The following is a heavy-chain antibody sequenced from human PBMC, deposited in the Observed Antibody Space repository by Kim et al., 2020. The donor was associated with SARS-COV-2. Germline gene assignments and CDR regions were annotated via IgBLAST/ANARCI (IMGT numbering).Heavy chain of an antibody. J-gene: IGHJ4*02. CDR3: LGGFYFDY. CDR1: GHFFTRDS. Sequence: ASVKVSCKTSGHFFTRDSIHWVRQAPGQGLEWMGGIDCGNGNTIYSQKFQGRVTFTTDTSASTAYMELSFLRSEDSAVYYCLGGFYFDYWCQGPLVTVSS. V-gene: IGHV1-3*01. CDR2: IDCGNGNT. D-gene: IGHD3-16*01.